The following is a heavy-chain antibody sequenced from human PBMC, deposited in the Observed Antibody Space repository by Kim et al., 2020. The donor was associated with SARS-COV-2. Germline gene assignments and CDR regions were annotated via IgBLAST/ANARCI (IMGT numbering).Heavy chain of an antibody. CDR2: ISDSGNTI. CDR3: APNYYDTSGYYSGDY. V-gene: IGHV3-48*03. Sequence: GGSLRLSCAASGFTFRSYEMNWVRQAPGKGLEWVSYISDSGNTIYYADSVKGRFTISRDNAKNSLYLQMNSLRAEDTAVYYCAPNYYDTSGYYSGDYWGQETLVTVSS. CDR1: GFTFRSYE. D-gene: IGHD3-22*01. J-gene: IGHJ4*02.